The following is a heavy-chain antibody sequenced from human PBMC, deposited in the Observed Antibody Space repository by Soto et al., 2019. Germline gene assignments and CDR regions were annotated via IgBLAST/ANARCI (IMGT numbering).Heavy chain of an antibody. D-gene: IGHD6-19*01. CDR1: GFTFSSYA. J-gene: IGHJ4*02. Sequence: GGSLRLSCAASGFTFSSYAMSWVRQAPGKGLEWVSGISSSGGSTYYADSVKGRFTISRDNSKNTVFLQMNSLRAEDTAVYYCAKDLVMDSSVWLYFDNWGQGTLVTVSS. V-gene: IGHV3-23*01. CDR2: ISSSGGST. CDR3: AKDLVMDSSVWLYFDN.